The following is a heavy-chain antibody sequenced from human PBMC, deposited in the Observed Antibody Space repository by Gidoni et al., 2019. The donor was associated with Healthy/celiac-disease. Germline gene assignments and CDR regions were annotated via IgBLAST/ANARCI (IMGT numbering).Heavy chain of an antibody. J-gene: IGHJ6*02. Sequence: AASGFTFSDYYMSWILQAPGKGLEWVSYISGSGITIYYADSVKGRFTISRDNAKNSLYLQMNSLRAEDTAVYYCARDETNSSSWWYYYYGMDVWGQGTTVTVSS. V-gene: IGHV3-11*01. CDR2: ISGSGITI. CDR3: ARDETNSSSWWYYYYGMDV. D-gene: IGHD6-13*01. CDR1: GFTFSDYY.